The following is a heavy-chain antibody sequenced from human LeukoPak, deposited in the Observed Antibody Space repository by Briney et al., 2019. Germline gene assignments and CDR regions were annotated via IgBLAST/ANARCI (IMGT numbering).Heavy chain of an antibody. D-gene: IGHD2-2*01. CDR1: GFTFSSYG. J-gene: IGHJ4*02. CDR3: AKNYCSSTSCLIPFDY. V-gene: IGHV3-23*01. Sequence: GGSLRLSCAASGFTFSSYGMHWVRQAPGKGLEWVSAISGSGGSTYYADSVKGRFTISRDNSKNTLYLQMNSLRAEDTAVYYCAKNYCSSTSCLIPFDYWGQGTLVTVSS. CDR2: ISGSGGST.